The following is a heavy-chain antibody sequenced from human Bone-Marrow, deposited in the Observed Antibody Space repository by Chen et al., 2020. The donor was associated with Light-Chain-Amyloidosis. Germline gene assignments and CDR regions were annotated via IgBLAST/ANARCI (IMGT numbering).Heavy chain of an antibody. Sequence: QVQLVESGGGVVQPGGSLRLSCAASGFTFSSYGIHWVRQAPGKGLEWVAFIRYDGSNKYYADSVKGRFTISRDNSKNTLYLQMNSLRAEDTAVYYCVRDLVGGEDYWGQGTRVTVSS. CDR2: IRYDGSNK. CDR3: VRDLVGGEDY. CDR1: GFTFSSYG. D-gene: IGHD2-15*01. V-gene: IGHV3-30*02. J-gene: IGHJ4*02.